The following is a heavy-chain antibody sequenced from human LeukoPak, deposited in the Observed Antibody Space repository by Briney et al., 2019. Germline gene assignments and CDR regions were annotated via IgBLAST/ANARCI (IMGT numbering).Heavy chain of an antibody. J-gene: IGHJ4*02. Sequence: PGGSLRLSCAASGFTFSSYSMNWVRQAPGKGLEWVSSITSSSSYIYYAGSVKGRFTISRDNAKNSLYLQMNSLRAEDTAVYYCARDYYDILTSYFDYWGQGTLVTVSS. CDR3: ARDYYDILTSYFDY. V-gene: IGHV3-21*01. D-gene: IGHD3-9*01. CDR2: ITSSSSYI. CDR1: GFTFSSYS.